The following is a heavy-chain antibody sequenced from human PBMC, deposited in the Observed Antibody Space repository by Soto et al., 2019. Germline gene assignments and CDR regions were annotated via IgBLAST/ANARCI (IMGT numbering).Heavy chain of an antibody. CDR3: ARGSIAVAVTPPLDY. CDR1: GGSFSGYY. D-gene: IGHD6-19*01. CDR2: INHSGTT. V-gene: IGHV4-34*01. J-gene: IGHJ4*02. Sequence: QVQLQQWGAGLLKPSETLSLTCAVYGGSFSGYYWTWIRQPPGKGLEYIGEINHSGTTTYNPSLRSRLTISVDTSKNQFSLNLSSVTAADTALYFCARGSIAVAVTPPLDYWGQGTLVTVSS.